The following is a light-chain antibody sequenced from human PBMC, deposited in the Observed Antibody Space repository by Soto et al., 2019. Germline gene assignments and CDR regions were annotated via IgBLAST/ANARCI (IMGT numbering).Light chain of an antibody. J-gene: IGKJ4*02. V-gene: IGKV4-1*01. CDR3: QQYYSNPLT. CDR2: WAS. CDR1: QSVLYSSNNKNY. Sequence: DIVMTQSPDSLAVSLGERATINCKSSQSVLYSSNNKNYLAWYQQKPGQPPKLLISWASTRESGVPDRFSGSGSGTDFTLPISSLQAEDVSVYYCQQYYSNPLTFGGGTKVEIK.